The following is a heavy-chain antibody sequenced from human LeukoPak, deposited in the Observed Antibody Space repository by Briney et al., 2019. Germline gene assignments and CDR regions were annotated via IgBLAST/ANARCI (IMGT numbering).Heavy chain of an antibody. J-gene: IGHJ5*02. CDR3: ARVDITMVRGEENWFDP. V-gene: IGHV4-34*01. Sequence: SETLSLTCAVYGGSFSGYYWSWIRQPPGKGLEWIGEINHSGSTNYNPSLKSRVTISVDTSKNQFSLKLSSVTAADTAVYYCARVDITMVRGEENWFDPWGQGTLVTVSS. CDR2: INHSGST. D-gene: IGHD3-10*01. CDR1: GGSFSGYY.